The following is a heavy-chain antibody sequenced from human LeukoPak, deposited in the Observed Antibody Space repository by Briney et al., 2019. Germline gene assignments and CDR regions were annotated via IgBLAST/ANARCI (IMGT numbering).Heavy chain of an antibody. D-gene: IGHD2/OR15-2a*01. CDR1: GFTFSSYS. V-gene: IGHV3-21*01. Sequence: GGSLRLSCAASGFTFSSYSMNWVRQAPGKRLEWVSSISSSSSYIYYADSVKGRFTISRDNAKNSLYLQMNSLRAEDTAVYYCTGGSDKVLSGEYYYYMDVWGTGTTVTVSS. CDR3: TGGSDKVLSGEYYYYMDV. J-gene: IGHJ6*03. CDR2: ISSSSSYI.